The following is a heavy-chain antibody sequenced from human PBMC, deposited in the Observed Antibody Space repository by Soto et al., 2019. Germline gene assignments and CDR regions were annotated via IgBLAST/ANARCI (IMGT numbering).Heavy chain of an antibody. Sequence: SETLSLTCTVSGCSISSGDYYWNWIRQPPGKGLEWIGFIYNSGSTYYNPSLKSRVTISRDTSKNQFSLKLTSVTAADTAVYYCARNDYDYVWESPGGDAFDVWGQGTMVT. CDR1: GCSISSGDYY. V-gene: IGHV4-30-4*01. CDR2: IYNSGST. D-gene: IGHD3-16*01. J-gene: IGHJ3*01. CDR3: ARNDYDYVWESPGGDAFDV.